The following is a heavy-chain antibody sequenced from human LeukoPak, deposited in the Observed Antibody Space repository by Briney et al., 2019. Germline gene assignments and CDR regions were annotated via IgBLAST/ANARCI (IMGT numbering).Heavy chain of an antibody. J-gene: IGHJ5*02. D-gene: IGHD3-22*01. CDR2: IIPIFGTA. Sequence: ASVKVSCKASGGTFSSYAISWVRQAPGQGLEWMGGIIPIFGTANYAQKFQGRVTITADESTSTAYMELSSLRSEDTAVYYCARLGPYYDSSGYGEYNWFDPWGQGTLATVSS. V-gene: IGHV1-69*13. CDR1: GGTFSSYA. CDR3: ARLGPYYDSSGYGEYNWFDP.